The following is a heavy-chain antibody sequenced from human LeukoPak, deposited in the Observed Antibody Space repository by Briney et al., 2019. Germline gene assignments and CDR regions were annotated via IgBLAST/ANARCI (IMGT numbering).Heavy chain of an antibody. CDR1: GFTFSSYW. CDR2: IKQDGSEK. D-gene: IGHD4/OR15-4a*01. J-gene: IGHJ6*03. CDR3: ARDLRGVDYLFQRVNYYYMDV. Sequence: GGSLRLSCAASGFTFSSYWMSWVRQAPGKGLEWVANIKQDGSEKYYVGSVKGRFTISRDNAKNSLYLQMNSLRAEDTAVYYCARDLRGVDYLFQRVNYYYMDVWGKGTTVTVSS. V-gene: IGHV3-7*01.